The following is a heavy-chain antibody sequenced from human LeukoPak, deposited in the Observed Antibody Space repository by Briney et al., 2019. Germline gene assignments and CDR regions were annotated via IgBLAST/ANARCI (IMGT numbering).Heavy chain of an antibody. CDR3: AADPGYYDSSGYSDAFDI. CDR2: IVVGSGNT. D-gene: IGHD3-22*01. Sequence: ASVKVTCKASGFTFTSSAMQWVRQARGQRLEWIGWIVVGSGNTNYAQKFQERVTITRDMSTSTAYMELSSLRSEDTAVYYCAADPGYYDSSGYSDAFDIWGQGTMVTVSS. CDR1: GFTFTSSA. J-gene: IGHJ3*02. V-gene: IGHV1-58*02.